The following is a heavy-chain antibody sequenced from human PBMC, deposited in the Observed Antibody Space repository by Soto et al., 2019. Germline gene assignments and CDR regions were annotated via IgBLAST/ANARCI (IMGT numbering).Heavy chain of an antibody. CDR1: GYSFSSYW. J-gene: IGHJ4*02. D-gene: IGHD3-22*01. CDR3: ARQIYDSDTGPNFQYYFDS. Sequence: SLTISGTCYGYSFSSYWITWVRQKPGKGLEWMGRIDPSDSQTYYSPSFRGHVTISVTKSITTVFLQWSSLRASDTAMYYCARQIYDSDTGPNFQYYFDSWGQGTPVTVSS. V-gene: IGHV5-10-1*01. CDR2: IDPSDSQT.